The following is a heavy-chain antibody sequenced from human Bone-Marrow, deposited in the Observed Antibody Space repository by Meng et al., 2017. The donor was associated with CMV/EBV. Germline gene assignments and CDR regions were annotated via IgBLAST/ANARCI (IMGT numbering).Heavy chain of an antibody. D-gene: IGHD3-9*01. CDR3: AKVKGLRYLDWSVV. J-gene: IGHJ1*01. Sequence: GGSLRLSCAASGFTFSSYWMHWVRQAPGKGQVWVSRINSDGSSTSYADSVRGRFTISRDNSKNTQYLQMNSLRPEDTATYFCAKVKGLRYLDWSVVRGQGTLVTVSS. CDR1: GFTFSSYW. V-gene: IGHV3-74*01. CDR2: INSDGSST.